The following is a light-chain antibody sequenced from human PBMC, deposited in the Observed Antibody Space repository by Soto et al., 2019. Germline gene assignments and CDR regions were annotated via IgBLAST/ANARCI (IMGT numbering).Light chain of an antibody. V-gene: IGLV1-47*01. CDR2: RNN. CDR3: AAWDDTLSTVL. Sequence: QAVVTQPPSASGTPGQRVSISCSGGSSNIVSNSVFWYQQLPGTAPKLLIYRNNQRPSGVPDRFSGSNSGTSAFLAISGLRSEDEADYYCAAWDDTLSTVLFGGGTKLTVL. J-gene: IGLJ2*01. CDR1: SSNIVSNS.